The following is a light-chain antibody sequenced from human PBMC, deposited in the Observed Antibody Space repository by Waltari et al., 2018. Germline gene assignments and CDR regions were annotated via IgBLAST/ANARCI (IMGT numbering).Light chain of an antibody. J-gene: IGKJ3*01. CDR1: QSISSW. CDR2: KAS. CDR3: QQYNSYVT. V-gene: IGKV1-5*03. Sequence: DIQMTQSPSTLSASVGDRVTITCRASQSISSWVAWYQQKPGKAPKLLIYKASSLESGVPSRFSGSGSGKEFTLTISSLQPDDFATYYCQQYNSYVTFGPGTKVDIK.